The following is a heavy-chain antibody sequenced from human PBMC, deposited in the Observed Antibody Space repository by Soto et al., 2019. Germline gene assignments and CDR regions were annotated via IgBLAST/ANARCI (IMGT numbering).Heavy chain of an antibody. CDR2: INWNGGRA. D-gene: IGHD3-16*01. CDR3: AKHMGGVSTSRYGMDV. CDR1: GFNFDDYI. J-gene: IGHJ6*02. V-gene: IGHV3-43*01. Sequence: GGSLRLSCAASGFNFDDYIMHWVRQRPGEGLEWVSLINWNGGRAYYADSVKGRFTISRDNAKNSLYPQMTGLRIEDTALYYCAKHMGGVSTSRYGMDVWGQGTMVTVSS.